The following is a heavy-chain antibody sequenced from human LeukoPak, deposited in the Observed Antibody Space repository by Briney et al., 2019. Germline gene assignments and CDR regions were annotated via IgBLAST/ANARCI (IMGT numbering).Heavy chain of an antibody. CDR2: ISYHGSNK. D-gene: IGHD3-22*01. CDR3: ARPVVVITGEYYFDY. Sequence: GGSLRLSCAASGFTFSSYGMHWVRQAPGKGLEWVAVISYHGSNKYYADSVKGRFTISRDNSKSTLYLQMNSLRAEDTAVYYCARPVVVITGEYYFDYWGQGTLVTVSS. V-gene: IGHV3-30*03. J-gene: IGHJ4*02. CDR1: GFTFSSYG.